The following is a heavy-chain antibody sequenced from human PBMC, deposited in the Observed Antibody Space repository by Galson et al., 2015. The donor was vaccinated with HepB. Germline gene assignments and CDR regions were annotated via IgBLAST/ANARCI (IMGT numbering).Heavy chain of an antibody. CDR3: ATSLGFGYGNSIVATDY. D-gene: IGHD2/OR15-2a*01. V-gene: IGHV3-15*01. CDR1: GFTFNNAW. Sequence: SLRLSCAASGFTFNNAWMNWVRQAPGKGLEWVGRIKSQAEGGTTIYAAPVKGRFTISRDDSKNTLYLQMNSLTTEDTAVYHCATSLGFGYGNSIVATDYWGQGTLVTVSS. J-gene: IGHJ4*02. CDR2: IKSQAEGGTT.